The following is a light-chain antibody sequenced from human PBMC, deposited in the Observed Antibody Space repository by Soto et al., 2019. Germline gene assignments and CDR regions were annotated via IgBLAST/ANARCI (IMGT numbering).Light chain of an antibody. CDR3: QTWGNGVMI. V-gene: IGLV4-69*01. J-gene: IGLJ2*01. CDR2: LNNDGSH. CDR1: SGHSSYD. Sequence: QLVLTQSPSASASLGASVKLTCTLSSGHSSYDIAWHQLQPQKGPRYLMKLNNDGSHTKGDGIPDRFSGSSSGGNRYITSSSLQSEDEADYYGQTWGNGVMIFGGGTKLTVL.